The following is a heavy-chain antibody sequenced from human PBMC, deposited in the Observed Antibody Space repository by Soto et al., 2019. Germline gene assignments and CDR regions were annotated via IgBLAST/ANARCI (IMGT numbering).Heavy chain of an antibody. CDR1: GGSVSSGSYY. CDR2: IYYSGST. CDR3: AREGGYNFDY. J-gene: IGHJ4*02. D-gene: IGHD3-22*01. V-gene: IGHV4-61*01. Sequence: SETLSLTCTVSGGSVSSGSYYWSWIRQPPGKGLEWIGYIYYSGSTNYNPSLKSRVTISVDTSKNQFSLKLSSVTAADTAVYYCAREGGYNFDYWGQGTLVTVSS.